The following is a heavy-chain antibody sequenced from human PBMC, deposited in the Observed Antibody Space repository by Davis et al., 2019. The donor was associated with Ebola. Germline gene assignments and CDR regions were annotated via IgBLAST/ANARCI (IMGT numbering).Heavy chain of an antibody. J-gene: IGHJ4*02. CDR3: ATVRYDLGQAY. D-gene: IGHD1-14*01. CDR2: IKEDASEI. CDR1: GFTFSSYS. V-gene: IGHV3-7*03. Sequence: GGSLRLSCAASGFTFSSYSMNWVRQAPGKGLEWVANIKEDASEINYVDPVRGRFTISRDNAKSSLYLQMNSLRVDDTAVYYCATVRYDLGQAYWGQGTLVTVSS.